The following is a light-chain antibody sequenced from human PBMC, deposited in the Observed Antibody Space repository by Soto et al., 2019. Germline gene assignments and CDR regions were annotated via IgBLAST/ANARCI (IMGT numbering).Light chain of an antibody. V-gene: IGKV3-20*01. CDR2: GAS. Sequence: EIVLTQSPGTLSLSPGERATLSCRASQSVSSTYFAWYQQKPGQAPRLLIYGASSRATGIPDRFSGSGSGTDFTLTISRLEPEDFAVYFCQQYGNSPWTFGQGNKVAIK. J-gene: IGKJ1*01. CDR3: QQYGNSPWT. CDR1: QSVSSTY.